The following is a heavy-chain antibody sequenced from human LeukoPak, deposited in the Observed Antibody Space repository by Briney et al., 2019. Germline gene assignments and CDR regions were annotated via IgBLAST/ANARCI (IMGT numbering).Heavy chain of an antibody. Sequence: SETLSLTCTVSGDSISSGDYYWSWIRQPAGKGLEWIGRISSSGSTNYNPSLKSRVTISVDTSKKQFSLKLRSVTAADTAVYYCARVGGITMIVVLITDAFDIWGQGTMVTVSS. CDR2: ISSSGST. CDR1: GDSISSGDYY. V-gene: IGHV4-61*02. D-gene: IGHD3-22*01. J-gene: IGHJ3*02. CDR3: ARVGGITMIVVLITDAFDI.